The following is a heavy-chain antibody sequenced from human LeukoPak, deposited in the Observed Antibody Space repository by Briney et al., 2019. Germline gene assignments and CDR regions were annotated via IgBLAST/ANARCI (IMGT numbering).Heavy chain of an antibody. CDR3: AKDLLLGRRKDIVVVPAAHWTTLGAPESDY. CDR2: ISGSGGST. CDR1: GFTFSSYA. Sequence: GGSLRLSCAASGFTFSSYAMSWVRQAPGKGLEWVSAISGSGGSTYYADSVKGRFTISRDNSKNTLYLQMNSLRAEDTAVYYCAKDLLLGRRKDIVVVPAAHWTTLGAPESDYWGQGTLVTVSS. D-gene: IGHD2-2*01. J-gene: IGHJ4*02. V-gene: IGHV3-23*01.